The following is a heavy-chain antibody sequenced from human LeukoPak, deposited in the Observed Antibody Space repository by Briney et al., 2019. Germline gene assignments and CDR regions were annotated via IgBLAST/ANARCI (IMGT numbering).Heavy chain of an antibody. D-gene: IGHD4-11*01. CDR2: VHYSGYA. J-gene: IGHJ5*02. Sequence: SETLSLTCTVSGGSLSSGNYYWSWIRQPPGKDLEWIAYVHYSGYAFDNPSLKSRLLMSVDTSKNQFSLRMTSVTVADMAVYYCARTEYSNYGWFDPWGPGTLVTVSS. CDR1: GGSLSSGNYY. CDR3: ARTEYSNYGWFDP. V-gene: IGHV4-30-4*01.